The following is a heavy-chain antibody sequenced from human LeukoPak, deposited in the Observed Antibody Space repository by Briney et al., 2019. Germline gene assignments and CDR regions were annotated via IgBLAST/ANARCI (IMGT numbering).Heavy chain of an antibody. D-gene: IGHD6-13*01. CDR2: INHSGST. CDR3: ARDQQLVRGHNWFDP. V-gene: IGHV4-34*01. CDR1: GGSFSGYY. Sequence: SETLSLTCAVYGGSFSGYYWSWIRQPPGKGLEWIGEINHSGSTNYNPSLKSRVTISVDTSKNQFSLKLSSVTAADTAVYYCARDQQLVRGHNWFDPWGQGTLVTVSS. J-gene: IGHJ5*02.